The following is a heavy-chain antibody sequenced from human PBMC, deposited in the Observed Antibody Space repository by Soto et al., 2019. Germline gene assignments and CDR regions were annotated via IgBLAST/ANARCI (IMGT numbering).Heavy chain of an antibody. CDR3: ARDGDDYCSGTCCFNYYGLDV. CDR1: GFTFNSYG. D-gene: IGHD2-15*01. J-gene: IGHJ6*02. Sequence: QVQLVESGGGVVQPGTSLRLSCTASGFTFNSYGIHWVRQAPGKGLEWLALIEYNAKNRFYADSVKGRFSISRDNSRDTVYRPVNGLRAEATAVYYCARDGDDYCSGTCCFNYYGLDVWGQGATVIGSS. V-gene: IGHV3-33*05. CDR2: IEYNAKNR.